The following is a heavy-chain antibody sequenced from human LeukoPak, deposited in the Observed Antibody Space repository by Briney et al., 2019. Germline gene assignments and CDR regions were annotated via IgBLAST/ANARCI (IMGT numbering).Heavy chain of an antibody. CDR1: GFTVSSNY. V-gene: IGHV3-53*01. J-gene: IGHJ4*02. Sequence: TGGSLRLSCAASGFTVSSNYMSWVRQAPGKGLEWVSVIYSGGSTYCADSVKGRFTISRDNSKNTLYLQMNSLRAEDTAVYYCARDGVSGLDDYWGQGTLVTVSS. D-gene: IGHD6-25*01. CDR3: ARDGVSGLDDY. CDR2: IYSGGST.